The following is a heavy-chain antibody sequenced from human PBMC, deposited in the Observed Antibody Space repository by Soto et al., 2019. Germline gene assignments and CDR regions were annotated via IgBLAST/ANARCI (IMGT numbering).Heavy chain of an antibody. J-gene: IGHJ3*02. D-gene: IGHD3-3*01. CDR3: ARGGGVGVAGSAAFDM. Sequence: QLHLVQSGAVVKKPGASVTVSCSASGYPVTAYYMHWVRQAPGRGLEWMGGINPATGAAKYTQTCQGRATMTRDTATRTDLMELSGVTSEDTAGFYWARGGGVGVAGSAAFDMWGQGTLVTVSS. V-gene: IGHV1-2*02. CDR1: GYPVTAYY. CDR2: INPATGAA.